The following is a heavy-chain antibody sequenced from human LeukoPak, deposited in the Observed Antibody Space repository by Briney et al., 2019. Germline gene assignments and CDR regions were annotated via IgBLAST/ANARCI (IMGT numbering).Heavy chain of an antibody. CDR3: ARASGTIAAAGTWYYYGMDV. Sequence: GGSLRLSCAASGFTFSSYAMHWVRQAPGKGLEWVAVISYDGSNKYYADSVKGRFTISRDNSKNSLYLQMNSLRAEDTAVYYCARASGTIAAAGTWYYYGMDVWGQGTTVTVSS. D-gene: IGHD6-13*01. CDR2: ISYDGSNK. J-gene: IGHJ6*02. V-gene: IGHV3-30*04. CDR1: GFTFSSYA.